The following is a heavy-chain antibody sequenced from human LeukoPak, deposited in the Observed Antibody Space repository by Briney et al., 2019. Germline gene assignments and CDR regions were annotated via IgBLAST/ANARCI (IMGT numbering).Heavy chain of an antibody. J-gene: IGHJ4*02. CDR3: ARQTCYDSSGYYSPY. V-gene: IGHV3-21*01. CDR2: ISSSSSYI. Sequence: GGSLRLSCAASGFTFSSYSMNWARQAPGKGLEGVSSISSSSSYIYYADSVKGRFTISRDNAKNSLYLQMNSLRAEDTAVYYCARQTCYDSSGYYSPYWGQGTLVTVSS. CDR1: GFTFSSYS. D-gene: IGHD3-22*01.